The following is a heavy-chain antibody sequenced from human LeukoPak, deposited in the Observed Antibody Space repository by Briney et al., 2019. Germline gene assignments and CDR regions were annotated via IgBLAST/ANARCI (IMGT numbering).Heavy chain of an antibody. CDR3: ARDSCSGGGCHYWYFDL. Sequence: GGSLRLSCAASGFTFSSHGMSWVRQAPGKGLEWVSAISGSGGTTYYADSVKGRFTISRDNSKNTLYLQMNSLRADDTAVYYCARDSCSGGGCHYWYFDLWGRGTLVTVSS. CDR1: GFTFSSHG. J-gene: IGHJ2*01. V-gene: IGHV3-23*01. CDR2: ISGSGGTT. D-gene: IGHD2-15*01.